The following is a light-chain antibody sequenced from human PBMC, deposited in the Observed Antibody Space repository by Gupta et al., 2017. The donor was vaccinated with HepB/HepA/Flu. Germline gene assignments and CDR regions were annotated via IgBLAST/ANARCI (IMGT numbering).Light chain of an antibody. CDR2: WAS. CDR3: QQYYSTPPT. V-gene: IGKV4-1*01. J-gene: IGKJ3*01. Sequence: DIVMTQSPDSLAVSLGERATIHCKSSQRVLYSSNNKNYLAWYQQKPGQHPKLLIYWASTRETGVPDRFSGSGSGTDFTLTISSLQAEDVAVYYCQQYYSTPPTFGHGTKVDIK. CDR1: QRVLYSSNNKNY.